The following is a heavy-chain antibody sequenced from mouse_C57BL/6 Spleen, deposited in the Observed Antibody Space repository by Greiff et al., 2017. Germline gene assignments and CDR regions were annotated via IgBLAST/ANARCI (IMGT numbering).Heavy chain of an antibody. J-gene: IGHJ3*01. CDR3: AREGSNRWCAD. CDR2: IDPSDSYT. D-gene: IGHD2-5*01. CDR1: GYTFTSYW. Sequence: QVQLQQPGAELVRPGTSVTLSCKASGYTFTSYWMHWVQQRPGQGLEWIGVIDPSDSYTNYNQKFTGKATLTVATSSSKAYMQVSSLRSEDSAVDYCAREGSNRWCADWGQGRMVSVSA. V-gene: IGHV1-59*01.